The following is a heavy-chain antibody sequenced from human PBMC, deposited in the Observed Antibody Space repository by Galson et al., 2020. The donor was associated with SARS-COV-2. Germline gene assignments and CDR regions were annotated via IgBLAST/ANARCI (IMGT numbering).Heavy chain of an antibody. CDR2: IYYSGST. J-gene: IGHJ6*02. CDR3: AGEVLKLGTYYHYGMDV. CDR1: GGSISSSSYY. V-gene: IGHV4-39*02. D-gene: IGHD6-13*01. Sequence: SETLSLTCTVSGGSISSSSYYWGWIRQPPGKGLEWIGSIYYSGSTYYNPSLKSRVTISVDTSKNQFSLKLSSVTAADTAVYYCAGEVLKLGTYYHYGMDVWGQGTTVTVSS.